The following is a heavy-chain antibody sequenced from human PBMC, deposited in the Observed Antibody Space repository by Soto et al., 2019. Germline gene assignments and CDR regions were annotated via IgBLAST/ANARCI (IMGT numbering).Heavy chain of an antibody. CDR1: GGSFSGYY. CDR2: INHSGST. Sequence: PSETLSLTCAVYGGSFSGYYWSWIRQPPGKGLEWIGEINHSGSTNYNPSLKSRVTISVDKSKNQFSLKLSSVTAADTAVYYCARIQLWAYYYYYGMDVWGQGTTVTVSS. V-gene: IGHV4-34*01. J-gene: IGHJ6*02. D-gene: IGHD5-18*01. CDR3: ARIQLWAYYYYYGMDV.